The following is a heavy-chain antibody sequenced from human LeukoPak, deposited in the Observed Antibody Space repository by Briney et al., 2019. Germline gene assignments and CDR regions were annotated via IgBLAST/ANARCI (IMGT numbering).Heavy chain of an antibody. D-gene: IGHD4-11*01. Sequence: PGGSLRLSCAASGFXXXXFGMXWXXXXPGXXXXXXAXXSYXGRNEYXXDSVKGRFTISRDNSKNTVYLQMNSLRPEDTAVYYCAKDRHTVTTFDYWGQGTLVTVSS. CDR2: XSYXGRNE. CDR1: GFXXXXFG. V-gene: IGHV3-30*18. J-gene: IGHJ4*02. CDR3: AKDRHTVTTFDY.